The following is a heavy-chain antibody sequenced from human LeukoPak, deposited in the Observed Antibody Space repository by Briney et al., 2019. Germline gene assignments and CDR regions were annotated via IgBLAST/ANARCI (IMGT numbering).Heavy chain of an antibody. V-gene: IGHV3-33*06. J-gene: IGHJ4*02. Sequence: PGGSLRLXCAASGFTFSNYGMHWVRQAPGKGLEWVALIYYDGSNKYYADSVKGRFTISRDNSKNTLYLQMDSLRAEDTAVYYCANNFDYWGQGTLVTVSS. CDR2: IYYDGSNK. CDR3: ANNFDY. CDR1: GFTFSNYG.